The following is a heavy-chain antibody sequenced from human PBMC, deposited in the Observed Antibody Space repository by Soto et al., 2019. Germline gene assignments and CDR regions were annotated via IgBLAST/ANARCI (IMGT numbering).Heavy chain of an antibody. J-gene: IGHJ6*03. CDR3: ARDPVAPGYYYYYMDV. CDR1: GFTFSSYW. Sequence: GGSLRLSCAASGFTFSSYWMSWVRQAPGKGLEWVANIKQDGSEKYYVDSVKGRFTISRDNAKNSLYLQMNSLRAEDTAVYYCARDPVAPGYYYYYMDVWGKGTTVTVSS. CDR2: IKQDGSEK. V-gene: IGHV3-7*01. D-gene: IGHD2-15*01.